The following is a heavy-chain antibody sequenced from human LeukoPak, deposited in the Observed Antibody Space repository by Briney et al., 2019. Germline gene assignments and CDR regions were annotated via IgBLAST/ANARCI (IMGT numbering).Heavy chain of an antibody. Sequence: ASVKVSCKASGYTFTGYYMHWVRQAPGQGLEWMGWINPNSGGTNYAQKFQGRVTMTRVTSISTAYMELSRLRSDDTAVYYCARDSVQVVRFDYWGQGTLVTVSS. CDR3: ARDSVQVVRFDY. CDR2: INPNSGGT. J-gene: IGHJ4*02. V-gene: IGHV1-2*02. CDR1: GYTFTGYY.